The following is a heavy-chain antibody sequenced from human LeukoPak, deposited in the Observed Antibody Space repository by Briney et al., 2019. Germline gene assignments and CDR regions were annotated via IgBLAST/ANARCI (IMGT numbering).Heavy chain of an antibody. CDR3: ARGIGVSYDFWSGYHYYNWFDP. J-gene: IGHJ5*02. CDR1: GYTFTRYG. Sequence: ASVKVSCKASGYTFTRYGITWVRQALGQGLEWMGWISAYNGNTNYAQKFQGRVAVTTDTSTSTAYMELRSLRSDDTAVYYCARGIGVSYDFWSGYHYYNWFDPWGQGTLVTVSS. V-gene: IGHV1-18*01. CDR2: ISAYNGNT. D-gene: IGHD3-3*01.